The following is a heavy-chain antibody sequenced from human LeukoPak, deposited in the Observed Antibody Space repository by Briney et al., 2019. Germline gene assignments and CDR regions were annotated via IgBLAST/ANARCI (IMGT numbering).Heavy chain of an antibody. V-gene: IGHV3-33*08. CDR2: IWYDGSNK. CDR3: ARDGSSGSYYYYGMDV. J-gene: IGHJ6*02. CDR1: GFTFSSYG. D-gene: IGHD6-19*01. Sequence: PGGSLRLSCAASGFTFSSYGMHWVRQAPGKGLEWVAVIWYDGSNKYYADSVKGRFTISRDNSKNTLYLQMNSLRAEDTAVYYCARDGSSGSYYYYGMDVWGQGTTVTVSS.